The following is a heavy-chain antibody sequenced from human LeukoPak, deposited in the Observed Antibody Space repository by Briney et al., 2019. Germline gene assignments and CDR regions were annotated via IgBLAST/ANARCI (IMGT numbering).Heavy chain of an antibody. V-gene: IGHV3-9*01. J-gene: IGHJ4*02. CDR3: AKDKGSSGSYPFDY. CDR1: GFTFGDHA. Sequence: PGRSLRLSCAASGFTFGDHAMHWVRQTPGKGLEWVSHISWSGGNIGYADSVKGRFTISRDNARNSLYLQMNSLTADDTALYYCAKDKGSSGSYPFDYWGQGTLVTVSS. D-gene: IGHD3-10*01. CDR2: ISWSGGNI.